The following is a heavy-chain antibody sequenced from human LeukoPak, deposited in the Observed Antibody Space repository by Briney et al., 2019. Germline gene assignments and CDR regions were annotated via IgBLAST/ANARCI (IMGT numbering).Heavy chain of an antibody. CDR1: GYTLTELS. CDR2: ISDDNDNT. V-gene: IGHV1-18*01. D-gene: IGHD3-22*01. Sequence: APVKVSCKVSGYTLTELSMHWVRQAPGQGLEWVGWISDDNDNTNYARKFQGRVTMTTDTSTRTFYMELRSLRSDDTALYYCARGYYYESWGQGTLVTVSS. J-gene: IGHJ4*02. CDR3: ARGYYYES.